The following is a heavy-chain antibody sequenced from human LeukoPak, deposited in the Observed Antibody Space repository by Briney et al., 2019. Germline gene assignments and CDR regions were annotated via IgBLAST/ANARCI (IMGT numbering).Heavy chain of an antibody. CDR2: ISGSSGTT. Sequence: GGSLRLSCAVSGFTFSTYAMSWDRQTPGEGPEWVSAISGSSGTTYYADSVKGRFTISRDNSKSTLYLQMTGLRPEDTALYYCAGVWGPSSAWPWAFEYWGQGALVTVSS. CDR1: GFTFSTYA. J-gene: IGHJ4*02. D-gene: IGHD6-13*01. CDR3: AGVWGPSSAWPWAFEY. V-gene: IGHV3-23*01.